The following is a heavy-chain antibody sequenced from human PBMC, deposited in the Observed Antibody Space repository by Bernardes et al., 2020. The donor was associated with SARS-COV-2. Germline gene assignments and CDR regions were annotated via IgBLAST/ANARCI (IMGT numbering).Heavy chain of an antibody. CDR2: ISPSGGGS. V-gene: IGHV1-46*03. D-gene: IGHD2-15*01. CDR3: ASTQVVVSISRPTYYYYHGLDV. Sequence: ASVKVSCKPSGYTFTNYYIHWVRQAPGQGLDWVGFISPSGGGSSYAREFGGRVAMTRDASTNTIYMELSSLRPEDTAVYYCASTQVVVSISRPTYYYYHGLDVWGQGTAVTVSS. CDR1: GYTFTNYY. J-gene: IGHJ6*02.